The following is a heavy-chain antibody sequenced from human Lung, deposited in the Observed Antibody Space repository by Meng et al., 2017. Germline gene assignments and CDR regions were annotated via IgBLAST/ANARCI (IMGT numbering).Heavy chain of an antibody. Sequence: QVHLQESAPVLVKPSETLSLTCDVSGGSISGYFWTWIRQPAGKGLDWIGRVYSSGSANYNPSLKSRVTMSVDRSKNQFSLQLTSVTAADTAVYYCARGVGSLDFWGQGALVTVSS. CDR1: GGSISGYF. J-gene: IGHJ4*02. CDR2: VYSSGSA. D-gene: IGHD5/OR15-5a*01. V-gene: IGHV4-4*07. CDR3: ARGVGSLDF.